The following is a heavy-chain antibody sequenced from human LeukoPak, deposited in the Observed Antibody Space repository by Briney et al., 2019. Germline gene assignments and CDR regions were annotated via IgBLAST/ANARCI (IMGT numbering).Heavy chain of an antibody. J-gene: IGHJ3*02. CDR2: ISGSGGST. D-gene: IGHD6-13*01. Sequence: GGSLRLSYAASGFTFSGYAMSWVRQAPGKGLEWASAISGSGGSTYYADSVKGRFTISRDNSKNTLYLQMNSLRAEDTAVYYCAKDLATTAAGHPDAFDIWGQGTMVTVSS. CDR1: GFTFSGYA. V-gene: IGHV3-23*01. CDR3: AKDLATTAAGHPDAFDI.